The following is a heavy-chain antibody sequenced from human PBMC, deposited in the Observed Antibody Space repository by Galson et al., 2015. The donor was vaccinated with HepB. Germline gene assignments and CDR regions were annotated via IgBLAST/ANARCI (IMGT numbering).Heavy chain of an antibody. J-gene: IGHJ1*01. D-gene: IGHD2-2*01. CDR1: GSTFSSYA. V-gene: IGHV3-23*01. CDR2: ISGSGGST. CDR3: AKSPHENPSSSHQLYFQH. Sequence: SLRLSCAASGSTFSSYAMSWVRQAPGKGLEWVSAISGSGGSTYYADSVKGRFTISRDNSKNTLYLQMNSLRAEDTAVYYCAKSPHENPSSSHQLYFQHWGQGTLVTVSS.